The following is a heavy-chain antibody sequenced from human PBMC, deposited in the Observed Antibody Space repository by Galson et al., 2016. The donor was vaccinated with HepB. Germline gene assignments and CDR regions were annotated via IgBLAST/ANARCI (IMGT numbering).Heavy chain of an antibody. D-gene: IGHD3-16*01. CDR2: IHYSGSS. J-gene: IGHJ3*02. CDR3: ARWGTYSEKHAFDI. V-gene: IGHV4-59*01. CDR1: DDPISNYY. Sequence: SETLSLTCTVSDDPISNYYWNWIRQPPGKGLEWIGYIHYSGSSKCNPPLKSRVTMSVDTSKNQFSPRLSSVTAADTAVYYCARWGTYSEKHAFDIWGQGTMVTVSS.